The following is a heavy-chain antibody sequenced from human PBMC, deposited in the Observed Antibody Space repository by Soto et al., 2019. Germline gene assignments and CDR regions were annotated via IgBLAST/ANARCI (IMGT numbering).Heavy chain of an antibody. V-gene: IGHV3-23*01. CDR3: ATPRIVVVPAAIGSMDV. D-gene: IGHD2-2*02. J-gene: IGHJ6*02. CDR1: GFTFSSYA. Sequence: PGGSLRLSCAASGFTFSSYAMSWVRQAPGKGLEWVSAISGSGGSTYYADPVKGRFTISRDNSKNTQYLQMNSLRAEDTAVYYCATPRIVVVPAAIGSMDVWGQGTTVTVSS. CDR2: ISGSGGST.